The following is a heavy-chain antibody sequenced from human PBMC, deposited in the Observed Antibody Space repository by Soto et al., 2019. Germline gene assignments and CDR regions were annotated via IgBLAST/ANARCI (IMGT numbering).Heavy chain of an antibody. CDR3: ARRPHCSGGICYYGLDN. CDR1: GYTFTNSD. V-gene: IGHV1-8*01. J-gene: IGHJ4*02. Sequence: ASVKVSCKASGYTFTNSDINWVRQAPGQGLEWMGWMNPDSGHAAYAQKFQGRITLTTSTSTSTVYMEMRSLGSEDTAVYYCARRPHCSGGICYYGLDNWGQGTLVTVSS. CDR2: MNPDSGHA. D-gene: IGHD2-15*01.